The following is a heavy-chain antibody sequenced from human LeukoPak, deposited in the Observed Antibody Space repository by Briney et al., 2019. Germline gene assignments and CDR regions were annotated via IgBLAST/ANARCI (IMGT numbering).Heavy chain of an antibody. Sequence: GGSLRLSCAASGFPFDDYGMSWVRQAPGKGLEWVSAISGSGGTTYYADSVKGRFTISRDNSKNTLYLQMNSLRAEDTAVYYCAKIWSFGGVNSPPFDYWGQGTLVTVSS. V-gene: IGHV3-23*01. CDR3: AKIWSFGGVNSPPFDY. D-gene: IGHD3-16*01. J-gene: IGHJ4*02. CDR1: GFPFDDYG. CDR2: ISGSGGTT.